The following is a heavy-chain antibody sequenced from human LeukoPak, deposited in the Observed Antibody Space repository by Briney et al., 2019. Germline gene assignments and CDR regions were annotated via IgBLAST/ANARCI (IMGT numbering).Heavy chain of an antibody. V-gene: IGHV1-46*01. CDR2: INPSGGST. Sequence: GASVKVSCKASGYTFTNYYMHWVRQAPGQGLEWMGIINPSGGSTSYAQKFQGRVTMTRDTSTSTVYMELSSLRSEDTAVYYCARYSYPTRGIVVVPALDYWGQGTLVTVSS. D-gene: IGHD3-22*01. CDR3: ARYSYPTRGIVVVPALDY. J-gene: IGHJ4*02. CDR1: GYTFTNYY.